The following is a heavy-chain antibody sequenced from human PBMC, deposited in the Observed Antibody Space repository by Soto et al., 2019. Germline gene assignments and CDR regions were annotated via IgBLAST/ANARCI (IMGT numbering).Heavy chain of an antibody. V-gene: IGHV2-5*01. CDR1: GFSLTDTGAT. D-gene: IGHD3-9*01. J-gene: IGHJ5*01. Sequence: QITLKESGPTLVQPTQTLTLTCTFSGFSLTDTGATVGWNRQAPGKGLEWLALIYWYDDKRYNPSLKNRLTIAKDTSRNQVILTLSNVGPVDTATYYCAHSHFEILTGPFDSWGPGTLVTGSS. CDR3: AHSHFEILTGPFDS. CDR2: IYWYDDK.